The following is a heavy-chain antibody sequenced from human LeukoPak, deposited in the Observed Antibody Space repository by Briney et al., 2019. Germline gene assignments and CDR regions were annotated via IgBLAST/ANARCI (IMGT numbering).Heavy chain of an antibody. CDR1: GFTFSSYW. CDR3: ATDPASYCTSSTCDFDY. D-gene: IGHD2-8*01. J-gene: IGHJ4*02. CDR2: IKQDGTEK. Sequence: GGSLRLSCAASGFTFSSYWMSWVRQAPGKGLEWVANIKQDGTEKYYVVSVRGRFTISRDNAQNSLYLQMNNLGAEDSAVYYCATDPASYCTSSTCDFDYWGQGTLVTVSS. V-gene: IGHV3-7*01.